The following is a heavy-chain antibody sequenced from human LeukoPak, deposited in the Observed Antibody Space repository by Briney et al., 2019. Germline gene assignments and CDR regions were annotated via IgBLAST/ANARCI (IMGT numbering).Heavy chain of an antibody. CDR2: INHSGST. J-gene: IGHJ4*02. Sequence: SETLSLTCAVYGGSFSGYYWSWIRQPPGKGLEWIGEINHSGSTNYNPSLKSRVTISVDTSKNQFSLKLSSVTAADTAVYYCARLLLWFGDDYWGQGTLVTVSS. D-gene: IGHD3-10*01. CDR1: GGSFSGYY. CDR3: ARLLLWFGDDY. V-gene: IGHV4-34*01.